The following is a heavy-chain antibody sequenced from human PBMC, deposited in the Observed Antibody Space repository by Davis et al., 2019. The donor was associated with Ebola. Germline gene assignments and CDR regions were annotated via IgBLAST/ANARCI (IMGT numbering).Heavy chain of an antibody. V-gene: IGHV5-51*01. J-gene: IGHJ4*02. Sequence: GESLKISCKGSGYSFTSYWIGRVRQMPGKGLEWMGIIYPGDSDSRHSPSFQGQVTISADKSISTAYLQWSSLKASDTAMYYCARTGIASYGGNSGFDYWGQGTLVTVSS. CDR1: GYSFTSYW. CDR3: ARTGIASYGGNSGFDY. CDR2: IYPGDSDS. D-gene: IGHD4-23*01.